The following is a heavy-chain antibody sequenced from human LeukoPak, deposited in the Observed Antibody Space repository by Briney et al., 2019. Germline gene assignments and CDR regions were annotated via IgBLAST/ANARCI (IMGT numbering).Heavy chain of an antibody. CDR3: ATSYYDFWSGYRYMDV. J-gene: IGHJ6*03. D-gene: IGHD3-3*01. CDR1: GGSISSHY. V-gene: IGHV4-59*11. CDR2: IYYSGRT. Sequence: PSETLSLTCTVSGGSISSHYWSWIRPPAGKGLEWIGQIYYSGRTNYNPSLKSRVSISVETSKNQCSRKLSSVTAADTAVYYCATSYYDFWSGYRYMDVWGKGTTVTVSS.